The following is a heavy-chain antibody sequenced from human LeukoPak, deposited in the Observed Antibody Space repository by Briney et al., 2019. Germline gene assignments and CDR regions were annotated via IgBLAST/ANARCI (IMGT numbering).Heavy chain of an antibody. CDR1: GFTFSNYW. Sequence: GGSLRLSCAASGFTFSNYWMTWVRQAPGKGLEWVANIKQDGSQKYYVDSVKGRFTISRDDAKNSLYMQMNSLRAEDTAVYYCARDLYRIVVVPHYFDYWGQGTLVTVSS. D-gene: IGHD3-22*01. V-gene: IGHV3-7*01. J-gene: IGHJ4*02. CDR3: ARDLYRIVVVPHYFDY. CDR2: IKQDGSQK.